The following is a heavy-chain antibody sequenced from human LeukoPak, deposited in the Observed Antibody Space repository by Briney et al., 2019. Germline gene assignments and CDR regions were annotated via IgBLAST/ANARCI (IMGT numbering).Heavy chain of an antibody. J-gene: IGHJ3*02. CDR2: INSDGSST. CDR1: GFTFSGCW. CDR3: ARRSAAKDAFDI. Sequence: PGGSLRLSCVASGFTFSGCWMHWVRQVPGKGLVWVSRINSDGSSTSYADSVKGRFTISRDNAKNTLYLQMNSLRAEDTAVYYCARRSAAKDAFDIWGQGTMVTVSS. V-gene: IGHV3-74*01. D-gene: IGHD6-25*01.